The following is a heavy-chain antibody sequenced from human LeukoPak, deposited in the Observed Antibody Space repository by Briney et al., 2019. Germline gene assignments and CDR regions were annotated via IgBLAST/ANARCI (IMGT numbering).Heavy chain of an antibody. CDR3: ARGPPHYYGSGSYYLFDY. V-gene: IGHV1-18*01. Sequence: ASVKVSCKASGYTFTSYGISWVRQAPGQGLEWMGWISAYNGNTNYAQKLQGRVTMTTDTSTSTAYTELRSLRSDDTAVYYCARGPPHYYGSGSYYLFDYWGQGTLVTVSS. J-gene: IGHJ4*02. CDR2: ISAYNGNT. D-gene: IGHD3-10*01. CDR1: GYTFTSYG.